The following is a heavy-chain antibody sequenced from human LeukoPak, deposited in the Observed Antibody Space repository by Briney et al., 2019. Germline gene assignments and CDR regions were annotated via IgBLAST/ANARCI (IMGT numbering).Heavy chain of an antibody. CDR1: GFTFSSYA. V-gene: IGHV3-23*01. J-gene: IGHJ4*02. CDR2: INGRGGST. CDR3: ARCNYDSSGYYYYFDY. Sequence: GGSLRLSCAASGFTFSSYAMSWVRQAPGKGLEWDSTINGRGGSTYYADSVKGRFTISRDNSKNTLYLQMNSLRAEDTAVYFCARCNYDSSGYYYYFDYWGQGTLVTSPQ. D-gene: IGHD3-22*01.